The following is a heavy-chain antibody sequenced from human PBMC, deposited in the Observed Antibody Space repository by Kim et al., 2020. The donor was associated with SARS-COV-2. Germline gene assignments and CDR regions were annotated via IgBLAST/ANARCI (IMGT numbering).Heavy chain of an antibody. Sequence: STNSNPSLKSRVTISVDTSKNQFSLKLSSVTAADTAVYYCARVKSGSFDYWGQGTLVTVSS. CDR2: ST. CDR3: ARVKSGSFDY. J-gene: IGHJ4*02. D-gene: IGHD1-26*01. V-gene: IGHV4-59*01.